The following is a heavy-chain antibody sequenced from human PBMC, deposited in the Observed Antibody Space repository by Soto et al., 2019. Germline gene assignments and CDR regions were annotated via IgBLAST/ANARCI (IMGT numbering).Heavy chain of an antibody. CDR3: ARYRAGIGAFDI. CDR2: IYPGDSDT. CDR1: GYSFPNYW. Sequence: PGESLKLSCKCSGYSFPNYWIGWVRQMPGKGLEWMGIIYPGDSDTRYSPSFQGQVTISADKSIRTAYLQWSSLKASDIAMYYCARYRAGIGAFDIWGQGTMVTVSS. D-gene: IGHD6-13*01. V-gene: IGHV5-51*01. J-gene: IGHJ3*02.